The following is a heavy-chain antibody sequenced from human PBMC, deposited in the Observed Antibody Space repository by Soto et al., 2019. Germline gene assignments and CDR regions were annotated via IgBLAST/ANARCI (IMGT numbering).Heavy chain of an antibody. D-gene: IGHD5-18*01. Sequence: GGSLRLSCAASGFTFSSYAMSWVRQAPGKGLEWVSAISGSGGSTYYADSVKGRFTISRDNSKNTLYLQMNSLRAEDTAVYYCAKIQLMGYSYGYPFDYWGKGTLVTV. V-gene: IGHV3-23*01. CDR1: GFTFSSYA. CDR3: AKIQLMGYSYGYPFDY. CDR2: ISGSGGST. J-gene: IGHJ4*02.